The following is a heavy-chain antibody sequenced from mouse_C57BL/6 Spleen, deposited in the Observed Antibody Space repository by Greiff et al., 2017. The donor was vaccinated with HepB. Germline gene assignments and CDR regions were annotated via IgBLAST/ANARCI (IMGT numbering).Heavy chain of an antibody. CDR1: GYTFTSYG. CDR2: IYPRSGNT. J-gene: IGHJ4*01. Sequence: VQLQQSGAELARPGASVKLSCKASGYTFTSYGISWVKQRTGQGLEWIGEIYPRSGNTYYNEKFKGKATLTADKSSSTAYMELRSLSSEDSAVYFCARGGGSHYYAMDYWGQGTSVTVSS. CDR3: ARGGGSHYYAMDY. D-gene: IGHD1-1*02. V-gene: IGHV1-81*01.